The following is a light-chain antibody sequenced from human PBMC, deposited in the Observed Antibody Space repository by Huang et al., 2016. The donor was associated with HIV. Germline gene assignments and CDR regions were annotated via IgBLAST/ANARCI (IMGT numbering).Light chain of an antibody. CDR3: QQYNDWPPLT. Sequence: EIEMTQSPATLSVSPGERATLSCRASNRVDSALAWYQQKPGQASGLLIYDASTRATGMSAKFNGTGSGTEFSLSITNLQSEDFAVYYCQQYNDWPPLTFGGGTKVEI. J-gene: IGKJ4*01. CDR2: DAS. CDR1: NRVDSA. V-gene: IGKV3-15*01.